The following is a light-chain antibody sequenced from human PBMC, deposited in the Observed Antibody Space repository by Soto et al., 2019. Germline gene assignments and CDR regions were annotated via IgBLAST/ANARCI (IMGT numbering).Light chain of an antibody. CDR3: QQRNNWPWT. Sequence: EIVLTQSPATLSLSPGERATLSCRASQSVSSYLAWYQQKPGQAPRLLIYDASNRATGIPARFSGSGSGPAFPLNISSLEPEDFAFYYCQQRNNWPWTFGQRTKVEIK. J-gene: IGKJ1*01. CDR1: QSVSSY. V-gene: IGKV3-11*01. CDR2: DAS.